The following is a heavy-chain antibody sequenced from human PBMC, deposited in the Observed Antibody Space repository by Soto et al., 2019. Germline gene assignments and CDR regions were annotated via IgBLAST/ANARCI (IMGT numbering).Heavy chain of an antibody. D-gene: IGHD3-10*01. CDR2: IYYSGST. J-gene: IGHJ4*02. CDR1: GGSLSSYY. V-gene: IGHV4-59*08. Sequence: SETLSLTCTVSGGSLSSYYWSWIRQPPGKGLEWIGYIYYSGSTYYNPSLKSRVTISVDTSKNQFSLKLSSVTAADTAVYYCSRVDPGETYPFDHWGQGTLVNVSS. CDR3: SRVDPGETYPFDH.